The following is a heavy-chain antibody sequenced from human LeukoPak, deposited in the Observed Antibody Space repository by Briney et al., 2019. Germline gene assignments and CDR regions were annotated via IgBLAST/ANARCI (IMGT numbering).Heavy chain of an antibody. Sequence: SETLSLTCTVSGGSISSTIYYWGWIRQPPGKGLEWIGSIYYRGSTYYNPSLKSRVAISVDTSKNQFSLKLSSVTAADTAVYYCARVVGLTGYSSSWYSGYYYYMDVWGKGTTVTVSS. CDR1: GGSISSTIYY. CDR3: ARVVGLTGYSSSWYSGYYYYMDV. V-gene: IGHV4-39*07. CDR2: IYYRGST. J-gene: IGHJ6*03. D-gene: IGHD6-13*01.